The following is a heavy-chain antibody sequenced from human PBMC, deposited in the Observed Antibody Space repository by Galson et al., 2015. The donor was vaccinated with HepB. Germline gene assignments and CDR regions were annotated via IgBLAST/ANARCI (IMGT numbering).Heavy chain of an antibody. CDR1: GFTVSSKY. CDR3: AREVGDGYDYYFDS. J-gene: IGHJ4*02. CDR2: NYSGGST. Sequence: SLRLSCAASGFTVSSKYMNWVRQAPGKGLEWVSVNYSGGSTYYADSVKGRFTISRDNSKNTLYLQMNSLRAEDTAVYYCAREVGDGYDYYFDSRGQGTLVTVSS. V-gene: IGHV3-66*01. D-gene: IGHD5-24*01.